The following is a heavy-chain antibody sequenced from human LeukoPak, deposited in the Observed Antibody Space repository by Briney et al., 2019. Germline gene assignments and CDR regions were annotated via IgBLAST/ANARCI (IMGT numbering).Heavy chain of an antibody. CDR1: GGSIGHYY. Sequence: SEPLSLTCTVSGGSIGHYYWSWIRQPTGKALEWMSYVYYSGSTNYNPSLKSRVTISVDMSKTQFSLKLSSVTAADTAVYYCARHPGIQTAFDYWGQGTLVTVSS. J-gene: IGHJ4*02. V-gene: IGHV4-59*08. CDR2: VYYSGST. D-gene: IGHD2-2*02. CDR3: ARHPGIQTAFDY.